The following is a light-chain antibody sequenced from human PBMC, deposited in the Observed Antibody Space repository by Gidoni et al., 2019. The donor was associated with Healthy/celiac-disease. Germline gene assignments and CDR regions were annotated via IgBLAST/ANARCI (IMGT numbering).Light chain of an antibody. J-gene: IGKJ3*01. CDR1: QSVSSSY. CDR2: GAS. V-gene: IGKV3-20*01. Sequence: EIVLTQSPGTLSLSPGERATLSCKAIQSVSSSYLAWYQQKPGPAPRLLIYGASSTATGIPARFSGSVSVTDFTLTISILEPEDFAVYYCQQYCSSPITFGPGTKVDIK. CDR3: QQYCSSPIT.